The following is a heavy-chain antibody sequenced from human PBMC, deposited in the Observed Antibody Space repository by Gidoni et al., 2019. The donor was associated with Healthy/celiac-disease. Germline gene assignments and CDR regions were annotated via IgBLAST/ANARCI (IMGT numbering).Heavy chain of an antibody. V-gene: IGHV1-46*03. CDR1: GYTFTSYY. D-gene: IGHD2-2*01. Sequence: QVQLVQSGAEVKKPGASVKVSCKASGYTFTSYYMHWVRKAPGQGLEWMGIINPSGGSTSYAQKFQGRVTMTRDTSTSTVYMELSSLRSEDTAVYYCARGDIVVVPADPGEGYYYYGMDVWGKGTTVTVSS. CDR2: INPSGGST. J-gene: IGHJ6*04. CDR3: ARGDIVVVPADPGEGYYYYGMDV.